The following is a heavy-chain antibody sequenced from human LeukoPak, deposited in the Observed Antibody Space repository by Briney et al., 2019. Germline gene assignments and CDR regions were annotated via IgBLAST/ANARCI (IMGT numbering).Heavy chain of an antibody. J-gene: IGHJ4*02. CDR3: AKVYDILTGYFPSYYFDY. CDR1: GFTFSSYA. D-gene: IGHD3-9*01. V-gene: IGHV3-23*01. Sequence: GGSLRLSCAASGFTFSSYAMSWVRQAPGKGLEWVSAISGSGGSTYYADSVKGRFTISRDNSKNTLYLQTNSLRAEDTAVYYCAKVYDILTGYFPSYYFDYWGQGTLVTVSS. CDR2: ISGSGGST.